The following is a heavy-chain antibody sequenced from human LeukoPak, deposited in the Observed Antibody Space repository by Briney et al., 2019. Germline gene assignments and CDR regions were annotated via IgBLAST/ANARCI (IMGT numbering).Heavy chain of an antibody. D-gene: IGHD4-17*01. CDR1: GGSFSGYY. Sequence: PSETLSLTCAVYGGSFSGYYWSWIRQPPGKGLEWIGEINHSGSTNYNPSLKSRVTISVDTSKNQFSLKLSSVTAADTAVYYCAREGMTTVTTGPDYWGQGTLVTVSS. CDR2: INHSGST. CDR3: AREGMTTVTTGPDY. V-gene: IGHV4-34*01. J-gene: IGHJ4*02.